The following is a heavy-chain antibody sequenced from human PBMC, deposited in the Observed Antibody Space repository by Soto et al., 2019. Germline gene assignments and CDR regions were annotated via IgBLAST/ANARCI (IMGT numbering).Heavy chain of an antibody. CDR1: GFTVSSNY. CDR3: LSSLPGKKYHYYGMDV. J-gene: IGHJ6*02. D-gene: IGHD1-26*01. CDR2: LYRDGSA. V-gene: IGHV3-66*01. Sequence: GGSLRLCCAASGFTVSSNYMSWVRQAPGKGLDWVSVLYRDGSAYYADSVKGRFTISRDNSKKTLDLQMNSQRAEDTAVYYCLSSLPGKKYHYYGMDVSSRWSTDTGSS.